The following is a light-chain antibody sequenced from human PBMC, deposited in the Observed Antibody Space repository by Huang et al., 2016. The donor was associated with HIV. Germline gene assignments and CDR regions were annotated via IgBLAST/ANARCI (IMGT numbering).Light chain of an antibody. J-gene: IGKJ2*01. CDR2: AAS. Sequence: DIQMTQSPSSLSASVGDRVTITCRASQNIGRDLNWYQQKSGKAPKLLIYAASSLQRWVPSRFSGIGFGTYFTLTISSLQPEDFATYYCQQSYSITRYTFGQGTKVEIK. CDR1: QNIGRD. V-gene: IGKV1-39*01. CDR3: QQSYSITRYT.